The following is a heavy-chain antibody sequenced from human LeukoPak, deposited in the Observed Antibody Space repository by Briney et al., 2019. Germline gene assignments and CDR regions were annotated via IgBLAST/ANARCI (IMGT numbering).Heavy chain of an antibody. J-gene: IGHJ3*02. D-gene: IGHD2-15*01. CDR1: GFTFSNAW. CDR2: IKSKTDGGTT. Sequence: GGSLRLSCAASGFTFSNAWMSWVCQAPGNGLEWLGRIKSKTDGGTTDYAAPVKGRFTISRDDSKNTLYLQMNSLKTEDTAVYYCVGYCSGGNCPNAFDIWGQGTMVTVSS. CDR3: VGYCSGGNCPNAFDI. V-gene: IGHV3-15*01.